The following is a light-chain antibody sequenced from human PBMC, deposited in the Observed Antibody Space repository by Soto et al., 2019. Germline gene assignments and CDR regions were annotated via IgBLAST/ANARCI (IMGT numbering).Light chain of an antibody. CDR2: AAS. V-gene: IGKV1-9*01. Sequence: DIQLTQSPSFLSASVGDRVTITCRASQDISSYSAWYQQKPGKAPKLLIYAASTLQIGVPTRFSGSGSGTEFNLTISSVKPEDFAIYYCQQVNSYPITFGKGTRVEIK. J-gene: IGKJ5*01. CDR1: QDISSY. CDR3: QQVNSYPIT.